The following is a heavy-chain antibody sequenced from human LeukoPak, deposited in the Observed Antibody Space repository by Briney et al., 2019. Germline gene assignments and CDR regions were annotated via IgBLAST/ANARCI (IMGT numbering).Heavy chain of an antibody. D-gene: IGHD6-19*01. CDR1: GFTFSSSG. CDR2: ISDSGDST. Sequence: GGSLRPSCAASGFTFSSSGMTWVRQAPGKGLEWVSTISDSGDSTYYADSVKGRFTISRDNSKNTLYLQMNSLRAEDTAVYYCARILAVAGFPDYWGQGTLVTVSS. CDR3: ARILAVAGFPDY. V-gene: IGHV3-23*01. J-gene: IGHJ4*02.